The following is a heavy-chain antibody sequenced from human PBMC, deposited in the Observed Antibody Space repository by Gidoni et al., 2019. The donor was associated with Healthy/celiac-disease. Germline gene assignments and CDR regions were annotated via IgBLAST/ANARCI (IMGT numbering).Heavy chain of an antibody. V-gene: IGHV3-21*01. Sequence: EVQLVESGGGLVKPGGSLSLSCAASGFTFSSYSMNWVRQAPGKGLEWVSSISSSSSYIYYADSVKGRFTISRDNAKNSLYLQMNSLRAEDTAVYYCARDSSSSYYFDYWGQGTLVTVSS. J-gene: IGHJ4*02. CDR3: ARDSSSSYYFDY. CDR2: ISSSSSYI. CDR1: GFTFSSYS. D-gene: IGHD6-6*01.